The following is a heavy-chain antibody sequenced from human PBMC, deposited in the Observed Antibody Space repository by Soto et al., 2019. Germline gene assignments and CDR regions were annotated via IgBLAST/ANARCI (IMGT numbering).Heavy chain of an antibody. V-gene: IGHV3-74*01. CDR1: GFTFSSYW. CDR3: AREIETTDLYFFDY. CDR2: MNSDGSSI. D-gene: IGHD1-1*01. Sequence: GGYLRLSCAASGFTFSSYWMHWVRQAPGKGLVWVSRMNSDGSSITYADSVKGRFTISRDSAKNTMYLQVHSLRAEDTAVYYCAREIETTDLYFFDYWGQGTLV. J-gene: IGHJ4*02.